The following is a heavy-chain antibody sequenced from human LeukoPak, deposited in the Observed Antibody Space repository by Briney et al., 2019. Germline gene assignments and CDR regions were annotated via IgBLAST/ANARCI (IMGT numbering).Heavy chain of an antibody. CDR1: GGSISSSSYY. J-gene: IGHJ4*02. CDR2: IHYSGST. D-gene: IGHD2-15*01. CDR3: ARGGGLGYCSGGSCYYFDY. V-gene: IGHV4-61*01. Sequence: PSETLSLTCTVSGGSISSSSYYWTWIRQPPGKGLEWIGYIHYSGSTNYKPSLKSRVTLSVDTSKNQFSLKMTSVTAADTAVYYCARGGGLGYCSGGSCYYFDYWGQGTLVTVSS.